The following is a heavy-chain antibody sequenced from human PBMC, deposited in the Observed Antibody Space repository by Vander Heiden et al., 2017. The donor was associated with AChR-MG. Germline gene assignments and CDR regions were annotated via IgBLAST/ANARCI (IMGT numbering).Heavy chain of an antibody. V-gene: IGHV4-34*01. Sequence: QVQLQQWGAGLLKHSETLSLTCAVYGGSFSGYYWSWIRQPPGKGLEWIGEINHSGSTNYNPSLKSRVTISVDTSKNQFSLKLSSVTAADTAVYYCARGRGYCSGGSCHFDYWGQGTLVTVSS. CDR3: ARGRGYCSGGSCHFDY. D-gene: IGHD2-15*01. J-gene: IGHJ4*02. CDR2: INHSGST. CDR1: GGSFSGYY.